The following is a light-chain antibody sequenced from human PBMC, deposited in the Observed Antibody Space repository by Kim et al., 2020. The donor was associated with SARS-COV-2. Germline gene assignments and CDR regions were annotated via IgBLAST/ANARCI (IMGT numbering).Light chain of an antibody. J-gene: IGLJ1*01. CDR3: AAWDDSLNANYV. CDR2: SNN. CDR1: SSNIGSNA. Sequence: QPVLTQSPSASGTPGQRVTISCSGSSSNIGSNAVNWYQQLPGTAPKLLIYSNNQRPSGVPDRFSGSKSGTSASLAISGLQSEDEADYYCAAWDDSLNANYVFGTGTKVTVL. V-gene: IGLV1-44*01.